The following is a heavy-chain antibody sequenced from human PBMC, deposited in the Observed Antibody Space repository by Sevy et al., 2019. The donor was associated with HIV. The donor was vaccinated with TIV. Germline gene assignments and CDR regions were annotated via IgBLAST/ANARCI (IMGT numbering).Heavy chain of an antibody. J-gene: IGHJ4*02. CDR1: GFTFSSYS. CDR2: ISSSSSYI. CDR3: ASDRALGY. V-gene: IGHV3-21*01. Sequence: GESLKISCAASGFTFSSYSMNWVRQAPGKGLEWVSYISSSSSYIYFADSVKGRFTISRDNAKNSLYLHMNSLRAEETAVYYCASDRALGYWGQGTLVTVSS. D-gene: IGHD3-16*01.